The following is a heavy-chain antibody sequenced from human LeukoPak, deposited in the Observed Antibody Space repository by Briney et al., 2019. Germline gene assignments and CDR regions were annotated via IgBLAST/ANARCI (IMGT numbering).Heavy chain of an antibody. D-gene: IGHD3-22*01. Sequence: RASVKVSCKASGYTFTSYDINWVRQATGQGLEWMGRIIPILGIANYAQKFQGRVTITADKSTSTAYMELSSLRSEDTAVYYCARECSNYDSSGYYYPMYYFDYWGQGTLVTVSS. CDR2: IIPILGIA. CDR3: ARECSNYDSSGYYYPMYYFDY. J-gene: IGHJ4*02. CDR1: GYTFTSYD. V-gene: IGHV1-69*04.